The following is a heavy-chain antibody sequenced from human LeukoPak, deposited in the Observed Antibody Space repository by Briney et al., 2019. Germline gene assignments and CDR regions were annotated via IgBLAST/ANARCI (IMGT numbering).Heavy chain of an antibody. Sequence: KPSETLSLTCSVSGGSISSSTYYWGWIRQPPGKGLEWIGNIYNSGSTYYNLSLKSRVTISVDTSKNQFSLKLSSVTAADTAVYYCARQAYSSNLGWFDPWGQGTLVTVSS. D-gene: IGHD6-13*01. CDR2: IYNSGST. V-gene: IGHV4-39*01. CDR3: ARQAYSSNLGWFDP. CDR1: GGSISSSTYY. J-gene: IGHJ5*02.